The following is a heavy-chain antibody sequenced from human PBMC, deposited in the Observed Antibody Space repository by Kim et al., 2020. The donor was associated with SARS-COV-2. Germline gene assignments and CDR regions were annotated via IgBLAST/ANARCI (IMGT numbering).Heavy chain of an antibody. CDR3: ARDPHFMVQGVKIDY. D-gene: IGHD3-10*01. CDR2: ISYDGSNK. V-gene: IGHV3-30*04. Sequence: EGSLRLSCAASGFTFSSYAMHWVRQAPGKGLEWVAVISYDGSNKYYVDSVKGRFTISRDNSKNTLYLQMNSLRAEDTAVYYCARDPHFMVQGVKIDYWGQGTLVTVSS. CDR1: GFTFSSYA. J-gene: IGHJ4*02.